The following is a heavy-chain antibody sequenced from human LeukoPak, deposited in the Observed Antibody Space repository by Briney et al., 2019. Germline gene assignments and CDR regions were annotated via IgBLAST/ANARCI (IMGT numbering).Heavy chain of an antibody. CDR1: GGSTSSSSYY. Sequence: PSETLSLTCTVSGGSTSSSSYYWGWIRQPPGKGLEWIGSIYHSGSTYYNPSLKSRVTISVDTSKNQFSLKLSSVTAADTAVYYCARRSGITMIVVLISDAFDIWGQGTMVTVSS. J-gene: IGHJ3*02. CDR2: IYHSGST. D-gene: IGHD3-22*01. V-gene: IGHV4-39*01. CDR3: ARRSGITMIVVLISDAFDI.